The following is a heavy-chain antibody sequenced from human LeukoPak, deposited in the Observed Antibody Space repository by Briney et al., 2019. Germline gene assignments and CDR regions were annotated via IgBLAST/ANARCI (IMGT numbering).Heavy chain of an antibody. D-gene: IGHD6-13*01. CDR1: GYTFTSYG. Sequence: GASVKVSCKASGYTFTSYGISWVRQAPGQGLEWMGWISAYNGNTNYAQKLQGRVTMTTDTSTSTAYMELRSLRSDDTAVYYCARVFHPRYSSSWYAGQLGNYYYYMDVWGKGTTVTISS. J-gene: IGHJ6*03. V-gene: IGHV1-18*01. CDR2: ISAYNGNT. CDR3: ARVFHPRYSSSWYAGQLGNYYYYMDV.